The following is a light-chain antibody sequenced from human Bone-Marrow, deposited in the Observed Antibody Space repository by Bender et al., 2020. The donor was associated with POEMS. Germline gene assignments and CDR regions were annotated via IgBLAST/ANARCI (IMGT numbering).Light chain of an antibody. CDR3: AAWDGGLGGGV. CDR2: SDN. Sequence: QSVLTQPPSASGTPGQRVTISCSGSNSNIGTNAVNWYQQFPGTAPKLLIYSDNQRPSGVPDRVYAFKSGISASLAISGLQSEDEADYYCAAWDGGLGGGVFGGGTKLTVL. CDR1: NSNIGTNA. J-gene: IGLJ3*02. V-gene: IGLV1-44*01.